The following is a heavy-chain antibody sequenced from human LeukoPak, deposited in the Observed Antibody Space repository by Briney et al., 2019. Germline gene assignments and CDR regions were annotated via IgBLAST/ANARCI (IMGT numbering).Heavy chain of an antibody. D-gene: IGHD6-13*01. CDR1: GYTFTSYD. J-gene: IGHJ6*02. Sequence: ASVKVSCKASGYTFTSYDINWVRQAPGQGLEWMGWISAYNGNTNYAQKLQGRVTMTTDTSTSTAYMELRSLRSDDTAVYYCARDHRLRIAAAGYYYYGMDVWGQGTTVTVSS. V-gene: IGHV1-18*01. CDR3: ARDHRLRIAAAGYYYYGMDV. CDR2: ISAYNGNT.